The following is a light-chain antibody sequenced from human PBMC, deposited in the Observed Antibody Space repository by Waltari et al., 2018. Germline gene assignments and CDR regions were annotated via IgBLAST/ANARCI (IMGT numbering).Light chain of an antibody. Sequence: VLTQSLGTLSLSPGDSATLSCRASQSLTKRYLAWYQQKPGQAPRLVIYGASSRAAGIPDRFSGSGSGTDFTLTISRLEPEDFAVYYCQQYGSSIMYTFGQGTKLEIK. J-gene: IGKJ2*01. CDR2: GAS. V-gene: IGKV3-20*01. CDR1: QSLTKRY. CDR3: QQYGSSIMYT.